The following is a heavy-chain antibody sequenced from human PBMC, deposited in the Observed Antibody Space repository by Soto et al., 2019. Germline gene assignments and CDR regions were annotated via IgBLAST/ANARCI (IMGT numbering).Heavy chain of an antibody. CDR2: IYYSGST. V-gene: IGHV4-39*01. CDR1: GGSISSSSYF. Sequence: QLQLQESGPGLVKPSETLSLTCTVSGGSISSSSYFWGWIRQPPGKGLEWIGSIYYSGSTYYNPSHRARXPXPXXTSKNQFSLKLSSVTAADPAVYYCARPPSDFWFDPWGQGTLVTVSS. J-gene: IGHJ5*02. D-gene: IGHD2-21*02. CDR3: ARPPSDFWFDP.